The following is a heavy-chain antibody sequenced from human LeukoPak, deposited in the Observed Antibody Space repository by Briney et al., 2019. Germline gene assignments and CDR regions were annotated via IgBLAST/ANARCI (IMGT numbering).Heavy chain of an antibody. J-gene: IGHJ6*03. CDR3: ARGAVATECYYMDV. CDR2: ISGYNGNT. Sequence: ASVTVSCKASGNTFSNYGINWVRQAPGQGLEWMGWISGYNGNTKYVQKFQGRVTMTTDTFTSTAYMELGSLRSDDTAVYYCARGAVATECYYMDVWGKGTTVTVSS. V-gene: IGHV1-18*01. CDR1: GNTFSNYG. D-gene: IGHD5-12*01.